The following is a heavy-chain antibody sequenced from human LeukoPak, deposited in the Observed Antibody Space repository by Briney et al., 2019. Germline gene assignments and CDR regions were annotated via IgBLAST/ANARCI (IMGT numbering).Heavy chain of an antibody. V-gene: IGHV4-59*01. J-gene: IGHJ4*02. Sequence: LETLSLTCTVSGGSISRYYWSWIRQPPGKGLEWIGYIYYSGSTNYNPSLKRRVTISVDTSKNQFSLKLSSVTAADTAVYYCARDISADSSSWYDYWGQGTLVTVSS. D-gene: IGHD6-13*01. CDR2: IYYSGST. CDR1: GGSISRYY. CDR3: ARDISADSSSWYDY.